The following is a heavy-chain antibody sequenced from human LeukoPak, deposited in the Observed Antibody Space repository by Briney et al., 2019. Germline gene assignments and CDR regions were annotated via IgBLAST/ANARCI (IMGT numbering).Heavy chain of an antibody. Sequence: SETLSLTCDMYGEYFTDYHLSWTRQSPGKGLEWIGEISHDEGTNYNPSLRSRVTISLDMSQKQFSLKLTSVTAADTAVYYCARGPDSRKAGYWGPGTLVTVSS. CDR1: GEYFTDYH. CDR3: ARGPDSRKAGY. J-gene: IGHJ4*02. D-gene: IGHD1-14*01. V-gene: IGHV4-34*01. CDR2: ISHDEGT.